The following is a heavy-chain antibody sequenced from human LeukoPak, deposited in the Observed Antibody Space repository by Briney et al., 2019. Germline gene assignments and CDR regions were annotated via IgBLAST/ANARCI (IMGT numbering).Heavy chain of an antibody. J-gene: IGHJ4*02. CDR2: ISSSSYI. Sequence: GGSLRLSCAASGFTFSSYSMNWVRQAPGKGLEWVSSISSSSYIYYADSVKGRFTISRDNAKNSLYLQMNSLRAEDTAVYYCAREGGYGGVFDYWGQGTLVTVSS. CDR1: GFTFSSYS. V-gene: IGHV3-21*04. CDR3: AREGGYGGVFDY. D-gene: IGHD5-12*01.